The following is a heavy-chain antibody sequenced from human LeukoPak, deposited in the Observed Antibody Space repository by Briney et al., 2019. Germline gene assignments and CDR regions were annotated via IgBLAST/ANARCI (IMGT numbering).Heavy chain of an antibody. V-gene: IGHV3-30-3*01. J-gene: IGHJ4*02. CDR2: ISYDGSNK. CDR3: ARELRFLEWLSYDY. D-gene: IGHD3-3*01. CDR1: VFTFSSYS. Sequence: GGSLRLSCAASVFTFSSYSMHWVRQAPCKGLEWVAVISYDGSNKYYADSVKGRFTISRDNSKNTLYLQMNSLGAEDTAVYYCARELRFLEWLSYDYWGQGTLVTVSS.